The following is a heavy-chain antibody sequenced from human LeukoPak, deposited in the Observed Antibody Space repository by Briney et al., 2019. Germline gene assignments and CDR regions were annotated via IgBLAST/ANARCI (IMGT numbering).Heavy chain of an antibody. Sequence: SETLSLTCTVSGGSISSSSYYWGWIRQPPGKGLEWIGSIYYSGSTYYNPSLKSRVTISVDTSKNQFSLKLSSVTAADTAVYYCARDGGRDDFLYYYYYYMDVWGKGTTVAVSS. CDR1: GGSISSSSYY. J-gene: IGHJ6*03. CDR2: IYYSGST. V-gene: IGHV4-39*07. CDR3: ARDGGRDDFLYYYYYYMDV. D-gene: IGHD3-3*01.